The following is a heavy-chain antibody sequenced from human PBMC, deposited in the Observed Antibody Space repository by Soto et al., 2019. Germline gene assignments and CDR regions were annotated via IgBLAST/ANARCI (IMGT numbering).Heavy chain of an antibody. J-gene: IGHJ4*02. D-gene: IGHD3-9*01. V-gene: IGHV4-39*01. CDR2: MSHSGST. CDR3: AGPIDYNILTGYFD. Sequence: QLQLQESGPALVRPSETLSLNCVVSGGSTSSSIHYWGWIRQPPGKGLEWIGSMSHSGSTHYNPALKSRVNISADKSKNQFPLTLTTGTPADTAVYFRAGPIDYNILTGYFDWGQGTLVTVSS. CDR1: GGSTSSSIHY.